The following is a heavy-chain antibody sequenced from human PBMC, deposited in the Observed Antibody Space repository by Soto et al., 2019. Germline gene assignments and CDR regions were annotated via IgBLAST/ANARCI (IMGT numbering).Heavy chain of an antibody. D-gene: IGHD5-18*01. CDR1: GFTFSSYA. V-gene: IGHV3-23*01. J-gene: IGHJ6*03. Sequence: GGSLRLSCAASGFTFSSYAMSWVRQAPGKGLEWVSAISGSGGSTYYADSVKGRFTISRDNSKNTLYLQMNSLRAEDTAVYYCAKDPEVQLWFEVYYYMDVWGKRTTVTVSS. CDR2: ISGSGGST. CDR3: AKDPEVQLWFEVYYYMDV.